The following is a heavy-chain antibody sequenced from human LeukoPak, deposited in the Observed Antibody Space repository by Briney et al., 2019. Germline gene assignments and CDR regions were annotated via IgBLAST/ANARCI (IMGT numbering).Heavy chain of an antibody. CDR3: ARHRLAAMVTGFDY. J-gene: IGHJ4*02. CDR1: GYRFTSYW. CDR2: FYPGDSDT. D-gene: IGHD5-18*01. V-gene: IGHV5-51*01. Sequence: GESLKISCKGSGYRFTSYWIGWVRQMPGKGLEWRGIFYPGDSDTIYSPSFQGQVTISADKSISTASLQWSSLKASDTAMYYCARHRLAAMVTGFDYWGQGTLVTVSS.